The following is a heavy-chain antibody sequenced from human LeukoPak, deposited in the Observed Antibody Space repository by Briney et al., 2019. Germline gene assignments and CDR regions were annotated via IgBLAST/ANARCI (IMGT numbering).Heavy chain of an antibody. D-gene: IGHD6-13*01. CDR3: ARGRRRAIAAAGTIDY. V-gene: IGHV4-34*01. CDR2: INHSGST. CDR1: GGSFSGYY. Sequence: SETLSLTCAVYGGSFSGYYWSWIRQPPGKGLEWIGEINHSGSTNYNPSLKSRVTISVDTSKNQFSLKLSSVTAADTAVYYCARGRRRAIAAAGTIDYWGQGTLATVSS. J-gene: IGHJ4*02.